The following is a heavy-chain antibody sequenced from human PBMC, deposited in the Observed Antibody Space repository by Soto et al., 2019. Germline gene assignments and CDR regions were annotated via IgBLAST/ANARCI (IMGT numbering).Heavy chain of an antibody. J-gene: IGHJ5*02. Sequence: EVQLLESGGGLVQPGGSLRLSCAASGLTVSGSAMTWVRQAPGEGLQWVSSITPSGSTYYRDSVKGRYTISRDSSENTLYLQMNRLRDDDTALYYCAKGRMSTRCLESWGQGTLVTVSS. V-gene: IGHV3-23*01. CDR2: ITPSGST. CDR1: GLTVSGSA. CDR3: AKGRMSTRCLES. D-gene: IGHD3-16*01.